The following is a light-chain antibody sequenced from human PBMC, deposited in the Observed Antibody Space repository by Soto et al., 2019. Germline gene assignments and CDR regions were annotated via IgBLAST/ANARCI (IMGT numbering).Light chain of an antibody. CDR2: EVS. CDR1: SSDIGGYNY. J-gene: IGLJ1*01. Sequence: QSALTQPASVSASPGQSIAISCTGTSSDIGGYNYVSWYQQHPGKAPKLMIYEVSNRPSGVSNRFSGSKSGDTASLTISGLQHEDEADYYCTSYTSSSTLVFGTGTKVTVL. CDR3: TSYTSSSTLV. V-gene: IGLV2-14*01.